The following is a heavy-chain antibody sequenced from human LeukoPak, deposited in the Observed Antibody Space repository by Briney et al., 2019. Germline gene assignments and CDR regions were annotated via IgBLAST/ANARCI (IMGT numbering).Heavy chain of an antibody. Sequence: ASVKISCKTSGYTFISYATNWVRQAPGQGLEWMGWINTNTGNPTYAQGFTGRFIFSLDTFVSTAYLQISRLETEDTAIYYCARSNNDGDYLGVGFDYWGQGALVTVSS. CDR3: ARSNNDGDYLGVGFDY. CDR2: INTNTGNP. J-gene: IGHJ4*02. D-gene: IGHD4-17*01. V-gene: IGHV7-4-1*02. CDR1: GYTFISYA.